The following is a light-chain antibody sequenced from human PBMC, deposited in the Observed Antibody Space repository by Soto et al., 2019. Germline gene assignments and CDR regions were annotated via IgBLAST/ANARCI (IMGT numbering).Light chain of an antibody. CDR3: AAWDGNLKGWL. CDR2: STN. J-gene: IGLJ3*02. Sequence: QSVLTQPPSASGTPGQRVTISCSGSSSNIGSNYVYWYQQLPGTAPKLLIYSTNQRPSGVPDRFSGSKSGTSASLASSGLRSEDEANYYCAAWDGNLKGWLFGGGTQLTVL. V-gene: IGLV1-47*02. CDR1: SSNIGSNY.